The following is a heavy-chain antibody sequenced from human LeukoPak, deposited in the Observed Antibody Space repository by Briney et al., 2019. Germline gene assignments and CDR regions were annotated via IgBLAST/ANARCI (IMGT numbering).Heavy chain of an antibody. CDR2: VNPSGGST. J-gene: IGHJ5*02. V-gene: IGHV1-46*01. CDR1: GYTFTSYY. CDR3: AREVVVVAATEWFDP. Sequence: ASVKVSCKASGYTFTSYYMHWVRQAPGQGLEWMGIVNPSGGSTSYAQKFQGRVTMTRDMSTNTVYMELSSLRSDDTAVYYCAREVVVVAATEWFDPWGQGTLVTVSS. D-gene: IGHD2-15*01.